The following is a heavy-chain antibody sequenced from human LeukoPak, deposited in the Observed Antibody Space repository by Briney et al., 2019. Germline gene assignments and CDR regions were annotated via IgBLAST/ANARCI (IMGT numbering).Heavy chain of an antibody. V-gene: IGHV3-23*01. D-gene: IGHD6-13*01. CDR1: GFTFSSYA. CDR3: ARASGYSSSCPSH. Sequence: GGSLRLSCAASGFTFSSYAMSWVRQAPGKGLEWVSAISGSGGSTYYADSVKGRFTISRDNSKNTLYLQMNSLRVEDTAVYYCARASGYSSSCPSHWGQGTLVTVSS. CDR2: ISGSGGST. J-gene: IGHJ4*02.